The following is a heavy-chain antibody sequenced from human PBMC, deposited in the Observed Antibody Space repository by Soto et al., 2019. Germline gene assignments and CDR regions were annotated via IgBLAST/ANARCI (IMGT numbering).Heavy chain of an antibody. D-gene: IGHD3-16*01. CDR3: ARWGTTGGLDV. V-gene: IGHV3-30*19. Sequence: QVELVESRGGVVQPGTSLRLSCVGSGFTFRSYVIHWVRQAPGKGLEWVALTSYDGSGKYYGDSVRGRFTISRDNSRNTVDLQMDSLRLEDTALYYCARWGTTGGLDVWGQGTLVSVSS. CDR1: GFTFRSYV. CDR2: TSYDGSGK. J-gene: IGHJ1*01.